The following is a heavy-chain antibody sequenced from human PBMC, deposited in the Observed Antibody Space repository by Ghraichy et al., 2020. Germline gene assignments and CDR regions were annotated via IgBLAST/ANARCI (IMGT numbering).Heavy chain of an antibody. J-gene: IGHJ4*02. V-gene: IGHV1-18*01. CDR3: ARIPYGSGSYLAY. CDR2: ISAYNGNT. D-gene: IGHD3-10*01. CDR1: GYTFTSYA. Sequence: VKVSCKASGYTFTSYAILWVRQAPGQGLEWVGWISAYNGNTNYTQKLQGRVTLTTDTSATTAYMELRSLRSDDSAVYYCARIPYGSGSYLAYWGQGTLVTISS.